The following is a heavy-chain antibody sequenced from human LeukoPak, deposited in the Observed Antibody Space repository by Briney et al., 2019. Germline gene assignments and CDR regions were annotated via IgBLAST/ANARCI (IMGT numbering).Heavy chain of an antibody. CDR3: ARLSSSSWSPFDY. V-gene: IGHV3-7*01. D-gene: IGHD6-13*01. CDR1: GFTFSSSW. Sequence: GGSLRLSWATSGFTFSSSWMGSVRQARGKWLEWVDNIKQEGSEKYYVDSVKGRFTISRDNAKNSLYLQMNSLRAEDTAVYYCARLSSSSWSPFDYWGQGTLVTVSS. CDR2: IKQEGSEK. J-gene: IGHJ4*02.